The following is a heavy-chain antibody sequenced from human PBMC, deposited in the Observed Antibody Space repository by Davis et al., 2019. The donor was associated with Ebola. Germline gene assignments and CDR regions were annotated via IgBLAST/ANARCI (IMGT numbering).Heavy chain of an antibody. Sequence: SETLSLTCTVSGGSISSYYWSWIRQPPGKGLEWIEYIYYSGSTNYNPSLKSRVTISVDTSKNQFSLKLSSVTAADTAVYYCARLNYGGNSAPFDYWGQGTLVTVSS. CDR2: IYYSGST. V-gene: IGHV4-59*08. CDR3: ARLNYGGNSAPFDY. D-gene: IGHD4-23*01. J-gene: IGHJ4*02. CDR1: GGSISSYY.